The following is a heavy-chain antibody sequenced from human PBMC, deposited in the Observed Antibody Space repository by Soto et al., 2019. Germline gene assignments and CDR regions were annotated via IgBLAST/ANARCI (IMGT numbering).Heavy chain of an antibody. CDR2: IYYSGST. D-gene: IGHD6-13*01. Sequence: QVQLQESGPGLVKPSQTLSLTCTVSGDSISSGAYYWSWIRQLPGKGLEWIGYIYYSGSTYYNPSLRGRATISIDTSQNQFSLKLTSVTAAAPAVYYCARGGAAAARPFDYWGQGTLVTVSS. CDR3: ARGGAAAARPFDY. V-gene: IGHV4-31*03. J-gene: IGHJ4*02. CDR1: GDSISSGAYY.